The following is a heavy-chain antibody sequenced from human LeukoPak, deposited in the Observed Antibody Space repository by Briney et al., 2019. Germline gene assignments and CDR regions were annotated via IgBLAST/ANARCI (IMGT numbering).Heavy chain of an antibody. J-gene: IGHJ4*02. D-gene: IGHD1-26*01. Sequence: PSETLSLTCTVSGGSISSYYWSWIRQPAGEGLEWIGRIYTSGSTNYNPSLKSRVTISVDKSKNQFSLKLNSVTAAATAVYYCAREPTLVGASHFDYWGQGTLVTVSS. CDR1: GGSISSYY. V-gene: IGHV4-4*07. CDR3: AREPTLVGASHFDY. CDR2: IYTSGST.